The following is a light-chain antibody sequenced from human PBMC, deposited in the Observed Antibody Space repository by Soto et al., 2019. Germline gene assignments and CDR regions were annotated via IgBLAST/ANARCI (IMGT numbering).Light chain of an antibody. J-gene: IGKJ1*01. CDR2: KIS. V-gene: IGKV2-24*01. CDR3: MQGTLWWT. CDR1: ESLVHSDGNTY. Sequence: IVMAQTPLSLRVTLGQPASISCRSSESLVHSDGNTYLSWFQQRPGQPPRLLIYKISNRFSGVPDRFSGSGAGRDFTLRISRVEAEDVGVYYCMQGTLWWTFGQGTKVEIK.